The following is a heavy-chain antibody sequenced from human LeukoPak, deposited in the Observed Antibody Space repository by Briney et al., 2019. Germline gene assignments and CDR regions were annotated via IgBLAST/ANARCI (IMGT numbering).Heavy chain of an antibody. V-gene: IGHV1-18*01. CDR3: ARTPNYGSGSLFFWFDS. Sequence: ASVKVSCKASGYTFTSYGISWVRQAPGQGLEWMGWISAYNGNTNYAQKVQGRVTMTTDTSTTTAYMELRSLRSDDTAVYYCARTPNYGSGSLFFWFDSWGQGTLVTVSS. CDR2: ISAYNGNT. CDR1: GYTFTSYG. J-gene: IGHJ5*01. D-gene: IGHD3-10*01.